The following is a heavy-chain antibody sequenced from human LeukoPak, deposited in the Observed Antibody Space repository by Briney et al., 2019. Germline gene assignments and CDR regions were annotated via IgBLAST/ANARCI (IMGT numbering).Heavy chain of an antibody. V-gene: IGHV4-59*08. D-gene: IGHD3-22*01. CDR1: GGSISSYY. Sequence: SETLSLTCTVSGGSISSYYWNWIRQPPGKGLEWIGYIYYSGSTNYNPSLKSRVTISVDTSKNQFSLKLSSVTAADTAVYYCARLGYYYDSSGYYYEELFDYWGQGTLVTVSS. J-gene: IGHJ4*02. CDR2: IYYSGST. CDR3: ARLGYYYDSSGYYYEELFDY.